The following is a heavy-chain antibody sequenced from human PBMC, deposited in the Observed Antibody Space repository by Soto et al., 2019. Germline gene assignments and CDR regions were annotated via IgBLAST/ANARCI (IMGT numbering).Heavy chain of an antibody. D-gene: IGHD6-19*01. Sequence: GASVKVSCKASGYTFSNYAMHWVRQAPGQRLEWMGWINTGNGNTKYSQKFPARVTITRDTSASTAYMELTSLRSEDTAVYYCASDVRGVAGSAFGYCAQGTLVLVSS. V-gene: IGHV1-3*04. CDR2: INTGNGNT. J-gene: IGHJ4*02. CDR1: GYTFSNYA. CDR3: ASDVRGVAGSAFGY.